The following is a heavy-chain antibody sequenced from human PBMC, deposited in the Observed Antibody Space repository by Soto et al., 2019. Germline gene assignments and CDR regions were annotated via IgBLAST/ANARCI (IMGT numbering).Heavy chain of an antibody. J-gene: IGHJ4*02. Sequence: ASVKVSCKAYGYTFTSYGISWVRQAPGQGLEWMGWISAYNGNTNYAQKLQGRVTMTTDTSTNTAYMELRSLRSDDTAVYYCATVPAGQWLVLPYYFDYWGQGTLVIDSS. CDR3: ATVPAGQWLVLPYYFDY. CDR2: ISAYNGNT. V-gene: IGHV1-18*01. CDR1: GYTFTSYG. D-gene: IGHD6-19*01.